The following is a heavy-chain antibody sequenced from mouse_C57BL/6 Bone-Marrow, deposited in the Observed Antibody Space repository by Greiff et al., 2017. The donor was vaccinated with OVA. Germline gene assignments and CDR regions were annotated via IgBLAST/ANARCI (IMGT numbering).Heavy chain of an antibody. V-gene: IGHV1-50*01. CDR2: IDPSDSYT. D-gene: IGHD1-1*01. CDR3: ARDLITTVVGYFDV. CDR1: GYTFTSYW. J-gene: IGHJ1*03. Sequence: QVQLQQPGAELVKPGASVKLSCKASGYTFTSYWMQWVKQRPGQGLEWIGEIDPSDSYTNYNQKFKGKATLTVDTSSSTAYMQLSSLTSEDSAVYYCARDLITTVVGYFDVWGTGTTVTVSS.